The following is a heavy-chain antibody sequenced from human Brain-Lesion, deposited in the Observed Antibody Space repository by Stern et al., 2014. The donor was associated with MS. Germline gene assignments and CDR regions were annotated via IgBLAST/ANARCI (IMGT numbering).Heavy chain of an antibody. CDR3: ASRWSGTYYGQNWFDP. J-gene: IGHJ5*02. CDR2: IYHSGAT. D-gene: IGHD1-26*01. Sequence: VQLEESGPGLVKPSQPLSLTCTVSGDSINSCGNHWSWHRQGQGKGLEWIGYIYHSGATFYSPSLKGRVTRSLDTSKNQFSLTLSSVTAADTAIYYCASRWSGTYYGQNWFDPWGQGILVTVSS. V-gene: IGHV4-31*03. CDR1: GDSINSCGNH.